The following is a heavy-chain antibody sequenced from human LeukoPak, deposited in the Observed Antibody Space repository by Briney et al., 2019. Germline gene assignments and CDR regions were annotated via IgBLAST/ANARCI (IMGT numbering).Heavy chain of an antibody. CDR2: INHSGST. Sequence: SETLSLTRAVYGGSFSPYYWSWIRQPPGKGLEWIGEINHSGSTNYNPSLKSRVTISVDTSKNQFSLRLSSVTAADTAVYYCARGGFYCGGDCYVDYWGQGTLVTVSS. V-gene: IGHV4-34*01. CDR1: GGSFSPYY. CDR3: ARGGFYCGGDCYVDY. D-gene: IGHD2-21*02. J-gene: IGHJ4*02.